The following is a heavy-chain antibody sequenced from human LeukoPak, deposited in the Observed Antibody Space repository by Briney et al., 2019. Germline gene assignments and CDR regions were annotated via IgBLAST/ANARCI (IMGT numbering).Heavy chain of an antibody. V-gene: IGHV4-59*01. D-gene: IGHD6-19*01. J-gene: IGHJ5*02. Sequence: SETLSLTCTVSGGSISSYYWSWIRQPPGKGLEWIGYVYYSGSTNYNPSLKSRVTISVDTSKNQFSLKLSSVTAADTAVYYCARAGGSIAVAGIGWFDPWGQGTLVTVSS. CDR2: VYYSGST. CDR3: ARAGGSIAVAGIGWFDP. CDR1: GGSISSYY.